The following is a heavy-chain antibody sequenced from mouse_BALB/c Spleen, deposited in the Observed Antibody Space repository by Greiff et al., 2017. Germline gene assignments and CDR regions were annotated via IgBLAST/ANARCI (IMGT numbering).Heavy chain of an antibody. J-gene: IGHJ4*01. CDR3: ARDRLYGYAMDY. CDR2: INSNGGST. CDR1: GFNFSSYG. V-gene: IGHV5-6-3*01. D-gene: IGHD1-1*02. Sequence: EVKLMESGGGLVQPGGSLKLSCAASGFNFSSYGMSWVRQTPDKRLELVATINSNGGSTYYPDSVQGRFTISRDNAKNTLYLQMSSLKSEDTAMYYCARDRLYGYAMDYWGQGTSVTVSS.